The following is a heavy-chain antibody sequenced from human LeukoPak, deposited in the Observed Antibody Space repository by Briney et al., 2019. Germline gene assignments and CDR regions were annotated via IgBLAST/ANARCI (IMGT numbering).Heavy chain of an antibody. Sequence: ASVKVSCKASGGTFSSYAISWVRQAPGQGLEWMGGIIPIFGTANYAQKFQGRVTITADESTSTAYMELSSLRSKDTAVYYCARAMSGYSGSYYVWGQGTLVTVSS. CDR2: IIPIFGTA. CDR3: ARAMSGYSGSYYV. D-gene: IGHD1-26*01. J-gene: IGHJ4*02. CDR1: GGTFSSYA. V-gene: IGHV1-69*13.